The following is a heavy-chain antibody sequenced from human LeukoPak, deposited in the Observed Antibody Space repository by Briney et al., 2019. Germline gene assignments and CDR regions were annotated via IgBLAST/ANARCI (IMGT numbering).Heavy chain of an antibody. CDR1: GGSISSYY. CDR3: ARGAAADTGPRIYNWFDP. J-gene: IGHJ5*02. D-gene: IGHD6-13*01. CDR2: IYYSGST. Sequence: SETLSLTCTVSGGSISSYYWSWIRQPPGKGLEWIGYIYYSGSTNYNPSLKSRVTISVDTSKNQFSLKLSSVTAADTAVYYCARGAAADTGPRIYNWFDPWGQGTLVTVSS. V-gene: IGHV4-59*01.